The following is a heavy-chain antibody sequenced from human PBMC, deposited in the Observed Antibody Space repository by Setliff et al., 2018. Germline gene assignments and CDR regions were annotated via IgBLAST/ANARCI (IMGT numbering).Heavy chain of an antibody. J-gene: IGHJ4*02. CDR2: ILPIFGTA. CDR1: GGTFSSYA. Sequence: GASVKVSCKASGGTFSSYAISWVRQAPGQGLEWMGRILPIFGTANYAQKFQGRVTITADESTSTAYMELSSLRSEDTAVYYCARDGAYCSGGSCYSFDYWGQGTPVTVSS. D-gene: IGHD2-15*01. V-gene: IGHV1-69*13. CDR3: ARDGAYCSGGSCYSFDY.